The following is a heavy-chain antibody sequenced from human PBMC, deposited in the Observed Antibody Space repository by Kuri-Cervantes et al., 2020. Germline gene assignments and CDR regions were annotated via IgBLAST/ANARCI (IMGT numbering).Heavy chain of an antibody. D-gene: IGHD4-17*01. CDR3: ATHPMTTVTTHWYFDL. Sequence: SVKVSCKASGGTFSSYAISWVRQAPGQGLEWMGGIIPIFGTANYAQKFQGRVTVTADESTSTAYMELSSLRSEDTAVYYCATHPMTTVTTHWYFDLWGRGTLVTVSS. CDR2: IIPIFGTA. V-gene: IGHV1-69*13. CDR1: GGTFSSYA. J-gene: IGHJ2*01.